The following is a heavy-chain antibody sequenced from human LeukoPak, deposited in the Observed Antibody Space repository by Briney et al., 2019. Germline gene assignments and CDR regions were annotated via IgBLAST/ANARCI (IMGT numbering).Heavy chain of an antibody. J-gene: IGHJ5*02. CDR3: ATDRGITVP. CDR1: GYALTELS. V-gene: IGHV1-24*01. Sequence: GASVKVSCKVSGYALTELSMHWVRQAPGKGLEWMGRVDPEDGETIYAEKFQGRVTITADTSTDTAYMELSSLRSEDTAVYYCATDRGITVPWGQGTLVTVSS. CDR2: VDPEDGET. D-gene: IGHD6-19*01.